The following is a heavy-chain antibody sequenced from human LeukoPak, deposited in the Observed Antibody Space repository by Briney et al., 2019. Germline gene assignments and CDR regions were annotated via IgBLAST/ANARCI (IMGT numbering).Heavy chain of an antibody. CDR3: ARDQGSSGWRVFDY. J-gene: IGHJ4*02. CDR1: GFTVSSNY. V-gene: IGHV3-53*01. CDR2: IYSGGST. Sequence: GGSLRLSCAASGFTVSSNYMSWVRQAPGKGLEWVSVIYSGGSTYYADSVKGRFTISRDNSKNTLYLQMNSLRAEDTAVYYCARDQGSSGWRVFDYWGQGTLVTVSS. D-gene: IGHD6-19*01.